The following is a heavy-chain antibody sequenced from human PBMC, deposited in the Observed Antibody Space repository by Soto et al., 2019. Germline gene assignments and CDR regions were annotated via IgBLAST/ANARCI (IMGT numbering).Heavy chain of an antibody. CDR2: IYYSGST. CDR1: GGSIRSSSYY. V-gene: IGHV4-39*01. D-gene: IGHD3-10*01. CDR3: ARCSITMVRGVIIGWFDP. Sequence: PSETLSLTCTVSGGSIRSSSYYWVWIRQPPGKGLEWIGSIYYSGSTYYNPSLKSRVTISVDTSKNQFSLKLSSVTAADTAVYYCARCSITMVRGVIIGWFDPWGQGTLVTVSS. J-gene: IGHJ5*02.